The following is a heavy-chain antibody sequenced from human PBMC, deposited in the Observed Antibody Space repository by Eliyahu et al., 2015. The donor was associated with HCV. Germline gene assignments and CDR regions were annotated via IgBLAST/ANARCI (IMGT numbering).Heavy chain of an antibody. CDR3: AREQGYNGDYVRFDY. CDR2: IYSSGST. J-gene: IGHJ4*02. CDR1: GGSISXGSYY. Sequence: QVHLQESGPGLVKPSQTLSLTCTVSGGSISXGSYYWSWIRQPAGKGLEWIGRIYSSGSTNYNPSLRSRVIISADTSTNQFSLNLYSVTAADTAAYYCAREQGYNGDYVRFDYWGPGTLVTVSS. V-gene: IGHV4-61*02. D-gene: IGHD4-17*01.